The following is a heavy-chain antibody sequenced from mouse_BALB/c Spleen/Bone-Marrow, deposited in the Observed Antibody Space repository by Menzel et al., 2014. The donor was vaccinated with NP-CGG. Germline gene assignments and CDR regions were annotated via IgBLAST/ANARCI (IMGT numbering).Heavy chain of an antibody. J-gene: IGHJ4*01. Sequence: QAQLQHPGAEFVMPGASVKMSCKASGYTFTDKWMHWVKQRPGQGLEWIGAIDTSDSYINYNQKFKGKASLTVDASSSTAYIHLSSLTSDDSAVYYCARGGHDFSSDYWGQGTSVIVSS. V-gene: IGHV1-69*01. D-gene: IGHD2-4*01. CDR3: ARGGHDFSSDY. CDR2: IDTSDSYI. CDR1: GYTFTDKW.